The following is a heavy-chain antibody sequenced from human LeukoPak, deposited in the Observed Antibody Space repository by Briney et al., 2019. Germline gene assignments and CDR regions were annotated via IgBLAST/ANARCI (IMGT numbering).Heavy chain of an antibody. V-gene: IGHV4-30-4*08. D-gene: IGHD6-19*01. CDR3: ARDRSVAALWGHMGLDY. Sequence: SQTLSLTCTVSGGSISCGDYYWSWIRQPPGKGLEWIGYIYYSGSTYYNPSLKSRVTISVDTSKNQFSLKLSSVTAADTAVYYCARDRSVAALWGHMGLDYWGQGTLVTVSS. CDR2: IYYSGST. J-gene: IGHJ4*02. CDR1: GGSISCGDYY.